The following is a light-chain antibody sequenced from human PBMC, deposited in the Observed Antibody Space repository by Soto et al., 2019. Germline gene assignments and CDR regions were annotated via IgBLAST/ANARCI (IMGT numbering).Light chain of an antibody. CDR1: QSVLYSSNNKNY. Sequence: DIVMTQSPDSLAVSLGDKATINCKSSQSVLYSSNNKNYLSWYQQKPGQPPKLLIYCASTRQSGVPDRFSGSGSGTDFALTIRSLQAYDVAVYFCQQYYSSWTFGQGTKVELQ. J-gene: IGKJ1*01. CDR2: CAS. CDR3: QQYYSSWT. V-gene: IGKV4-1*01.